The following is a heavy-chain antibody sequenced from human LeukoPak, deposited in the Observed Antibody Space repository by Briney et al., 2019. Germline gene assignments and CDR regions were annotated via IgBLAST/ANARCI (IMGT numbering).Heavy chain of an antibody. D-gene: IGHD3-22*01. CDR3: ARGNKSGYRVYYFDY. CDR2: INPSGST. CDR1: GGSFSGYY. J-gene: IGHJ4*02. V-gene: IGHV4-34*01. Sequence: SGTLSLTCAVYGGSFSGYYWSWIRQPPGKGLEWIGEINPSGSTNYNPSLKSRVTISVDTSKNQFSLKLSSVTAADTAVYYCARGNKSGYRVYYFDYWGQGTLVTVSS.